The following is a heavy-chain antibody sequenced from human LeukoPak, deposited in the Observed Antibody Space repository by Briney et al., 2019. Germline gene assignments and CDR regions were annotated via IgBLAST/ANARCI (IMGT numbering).Heavy chain of an antibody. V-gene: IGHV3-21*01. CDR1: GFTFSSYS. CDR3: ASDEVPVPALLDY. J-gene: IGHJ4*02. Sequence: PGGSLRLSCAASGFTFSSYSMNWVRQAPGKGLEWVSSISSSSSYIYYADSVKGRFTISRDNAKNSLYLQMNSLRAEDTAVYYCASDEVPVPALLDYWGQGTLVTVSS. CDR2: ISSSSSYI.